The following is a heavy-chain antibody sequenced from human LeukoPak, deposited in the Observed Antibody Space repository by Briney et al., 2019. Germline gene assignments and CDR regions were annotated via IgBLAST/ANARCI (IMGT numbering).Heavy chain of an antibody. V-gene: IGHV3-64*01. CDR1: GFTFSSYG. J-gene: IGHJ4*02. CDR3: ARGIRWASDY. Sequence: PGGSLRLSCAASGFTFSSYGMVWVRQAPGKGLEYVSGITSNGGTTYYGNSVKGRFTISRDNSKDTLYLQMGSLRTEDMAVYYCARGIRWASDYWGQGTRVTVAS. CDR2: ITSNGGTT. D-gene: IGHD4-23*01.